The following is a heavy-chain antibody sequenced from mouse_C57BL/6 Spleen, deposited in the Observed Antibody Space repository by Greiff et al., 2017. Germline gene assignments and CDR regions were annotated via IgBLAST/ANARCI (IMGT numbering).Heavy chain of an antibody. CDR2: IDPSDSYT. Sequence: QVQLQQPGAELVMPGASVKLSCKASGYTFTSYWMHWVKQRPGQGLEWIGEIDPSDSYTNYNQKFKGKSTLTVDKSSSTAYMQLSSLTSEDSAVYYCASLNGAMDYWGQGTSVTVSS. CDR3: ASLNGAMDY. CDR1: GYTFTSYW. V-gene: IGHV1-69*01. J-gene: IGHJ4*01.